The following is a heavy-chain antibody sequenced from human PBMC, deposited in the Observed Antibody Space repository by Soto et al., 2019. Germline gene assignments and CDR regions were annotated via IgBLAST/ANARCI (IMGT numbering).Heavy chain of an antibody. CDR3: ARDGHLERFGEFAFDI. Sequence: ASVKVSCKASGYTFTGYYMHWVRQAPGQGLEWMGWINPNSGGTNYAQKFQGWVTMTRDTPISTAYMELSRLRSDDTAVYYCARDGHLERFGEFAFDIWGQGTMVTVSS. CDR1: GYTFTGYY. D-gene: IGHD3-10*01. V-gene: IGHV1-2*04. CDR2: INPNSGGT. J-gene: IGHJ3*02.